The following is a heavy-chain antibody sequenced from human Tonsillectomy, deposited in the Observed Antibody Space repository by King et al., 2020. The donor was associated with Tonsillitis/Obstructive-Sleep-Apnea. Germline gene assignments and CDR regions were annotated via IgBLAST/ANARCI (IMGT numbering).Heavy chain of an antibody. CDR1: GFTFSSYG. CDR2: ISSDGSEK. J-gene: IGHJ6*02. CDR3: ARYVDFWHGYYHSFYRIDV. Sequence: QFQLVQSGGGVVQPGRSLRLACAASGFTFSSYGMYWVRQAPGKGLEWVAVISSDGSEKYYADSVKGRFTIFRDNSKNTLYLQMNSLRAEDTAVYYCARYVDFWHGYYHSFYRIDVCGQWTTVTFSS. V-gene: IGHV3-30*04. D-gene: IGHD3-3*01.